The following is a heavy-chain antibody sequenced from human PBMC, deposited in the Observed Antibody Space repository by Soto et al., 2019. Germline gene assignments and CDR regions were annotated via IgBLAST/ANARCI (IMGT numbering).Heavy chain of an antibody. CDR3: ARDQDSSGRRGGNWFDP. CDR1: GGSVRSGNYY. V-gene: IGHV4-31*03. J-gene: IGHJ5*02. CDR2: IYYSGST. Sequence: PSETLSLTCTVSGGSVRSGNYYCTWIRQHPGKGLEWIGYIYYSGSTYYNPSLKSRVTISVDTSKNQFSLKLSSVTAADTAVYYCARDQDSSGRRGGNWFDPWGQGTLVTVSS. D-gene: IGHD3-22*01.